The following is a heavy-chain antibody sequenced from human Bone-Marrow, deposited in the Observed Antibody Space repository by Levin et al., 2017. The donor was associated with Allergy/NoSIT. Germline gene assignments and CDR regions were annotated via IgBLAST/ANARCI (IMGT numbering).Heavy chain of an antibody. CDR3: ARSNFYGMDV. V-gene: IGHV4-59*08. J-gene: IGHJ6*02. CDR1: GGAITSHY. Sequence: SETLSLTCTVSGGAITSHYWSWIRQPPGKGLEWIGYIYYLGNTNYSPSLKSRVTISQDTSKNQFSLKLSSVTAADTAVYYCARSNFYGMDVWGQGTTVTVSS. CDR2: IYYLGNT.